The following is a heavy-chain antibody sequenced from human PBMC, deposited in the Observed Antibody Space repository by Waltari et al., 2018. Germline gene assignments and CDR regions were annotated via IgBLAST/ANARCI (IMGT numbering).Heavy chain of an antibody. V-gene: IGHV1-3*01. CDR2: INAGNGNT. D-gene: IGHD3-3*01. J-gene: IGHJ4*02. Sequence: HWVRQAPGQRLEWMGWINAGNGNTKYSQKFQGRVTITRDTSASTAYMELSSLRSEDTAVYYCASGRITIFGVVKTNFDYWGQGTLVTVSS. CDR3: ASGRITIFGVVKTNFDY.